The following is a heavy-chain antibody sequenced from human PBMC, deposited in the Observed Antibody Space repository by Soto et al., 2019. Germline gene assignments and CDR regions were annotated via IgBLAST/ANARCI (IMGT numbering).Heavy chain of an antibody. D-gene: IGHD3-22*01. V-gene: IGHV4-39*01. CDR3: ARHGDSSEDFQH. CDR1: GGSISSSSYY. Sequence: PSETLSLTCTVSGGSISSSSYYWGWIRQPPGKGLEWIGSIYYSGSTYYNPSLKSRVTISVDTSKNQFSLKLSSVTAADTAVYYCARHGDSSEDFQHWGQGTLVTVSS. CDR2: IYYSGST. J-gene: IGHJ1*01.